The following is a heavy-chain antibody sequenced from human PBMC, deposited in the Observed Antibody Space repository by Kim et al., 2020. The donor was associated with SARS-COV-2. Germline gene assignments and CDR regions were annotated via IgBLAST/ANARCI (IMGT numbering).Heavy chain of an antibody. Sequence: SETLSLTCAVSGGSISSSNWWSWVRQPPGKGLEWIGEIYHSGSTNYNPSLKSRVTISVDKSKNQFSLKLSSVTSADTAVYYCAIFYSSRWSWWFDPWGQGTLVTVSS. CDR1: GGSISSSNW. V-gene: IGHV4-4*02. D-gene: IGHD6-13*01. CDR3: AIFYSSRWSWWFDP. J-gene: IGHJ5*02. CDR2: IYHSGST.